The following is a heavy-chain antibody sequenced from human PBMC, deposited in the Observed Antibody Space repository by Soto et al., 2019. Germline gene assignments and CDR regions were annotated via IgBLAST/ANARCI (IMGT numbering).Heavy chain of an antibody. CDR1: GYTFTSYG. J-gene: IGHJ6*02. D-gene: IGHD4-17*01. Sequence: ASVKVSCKASGYTFTSYGISWVRQAPGQGLEWMGWISAYNGNTNYAQKLQGRVTMTTDTSTSTAYMELRSLRSDDTAVYYCARDADYGDSRSGAKTYYYYYYGMDVWGQGTTVTVSS. CDR3: ARDADYGDSRSGAKTYYYYYYGMDV. V-gene: IGHV1-18*01. CDR2: ISAYNGNT.